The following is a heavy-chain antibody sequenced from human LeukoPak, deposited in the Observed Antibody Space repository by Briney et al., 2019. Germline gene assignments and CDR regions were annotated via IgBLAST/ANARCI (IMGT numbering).Heavy chain of an antibody. CDR2: IYSGGNT. V-gene: IGHV3-53*01. J-gene: IGHJ4*02. CDR1: GFPFDDYG. CDR3: ARRAGEYSHPYDY. D-gene: IGHD2-15*01. Sequence: GGSLRLSCAASGFPFDDYGMLWVRQAPGKGLEWVSFIYSGGNTHYSDSVKGRFTISRDNSKNTLYLQMNSLRAEDTAIYYCARRAGEYSHPYDYWGQGTLVTVSS.